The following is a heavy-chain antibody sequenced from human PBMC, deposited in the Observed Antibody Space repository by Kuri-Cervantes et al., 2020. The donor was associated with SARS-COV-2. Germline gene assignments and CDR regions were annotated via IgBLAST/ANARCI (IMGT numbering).Heavy chain of an antibody. V-gene: IGHV3-33*08. Sequence: GGSLRLSCAASGFTFSNHGMHWVRQAPGKGLEWVALIRHDGAKTYYADSVRGRFTISRDNSKNTLSLQMNSLRAEDTSIYYCVREGPSDSYRSVHYFDYWGQGTLVTVSS. CDR3: VREGPSDSYRSVHYFDY. D-gene: IGHD1-14*01. CDR2: IRHDGAKT. CDR1: GFTFSNHG. J-gene: IGHJ4*02.